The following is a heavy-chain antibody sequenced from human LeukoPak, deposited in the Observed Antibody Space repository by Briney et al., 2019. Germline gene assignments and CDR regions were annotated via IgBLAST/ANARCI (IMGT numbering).Heavy chain of an antibody. CDR2: IYYSGST. J-gene: IGHJ4*02. D-gene: IGHD3-22*01. CDR1: GGSISSYY. CDR3: ARVPGPYDSSGYYERGAYYFDY. Sequence: SETLSLTCTVSGGSISSYYWSWIRQPPGKGLEWIGYIYYSGSTNYNPSLKSRVTISVDTSKNQFSLKLSSVTAADTAVYYCARVPGPYDSSGYYERGAYYFDYWGQGTLVTVSS. V-gene: IGHV4-59*01.